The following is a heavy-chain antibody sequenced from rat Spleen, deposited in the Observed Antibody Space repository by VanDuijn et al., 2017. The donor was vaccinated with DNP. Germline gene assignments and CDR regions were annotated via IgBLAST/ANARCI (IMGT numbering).Heavy chain of an antibody. CDR3: ARSLATVAPTGAMDA. D-gene: IGHD1-3*01. CDR1: GFSLTNYG. V-gene: IGHV2-16*01. CDR2: IWNTGGT. J-gene: IGHJ4*01. Sequence: QVQLRESGPGLVQPSRTLSLTCTVSGFSLTNYGVNWVRQPPGKGLEWMGVIWNTGGTPYNPGLKSRLSISRDTSKSQVFLKMNSVQTEDTAMYFCARSLATVAPTGAMDAWGQGTSVTVSS.